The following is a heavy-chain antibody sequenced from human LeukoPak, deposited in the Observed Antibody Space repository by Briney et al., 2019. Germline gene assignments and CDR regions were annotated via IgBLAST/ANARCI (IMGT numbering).Heavy chain of an antibody. CDR2: ISGYNGNT. CDR3: ATTTITMVRGGIINYFYYGMDV. CDR1: GYTFTSYG. V-gene: IGHV1-18*01. J-gene: IGHJ6*02. Sequence: ASVKVSCKASGYTFTSYGISWVRQAPGQGLEWMGWISGYNGNTNYVQTLQGRVTMTTDTSTSTAYMELGSLKSDDTAVYYCATTTITMVRGGIINYFYYGMDVWGQGTTVTVSS. D-gene: IGHD3-10*01.